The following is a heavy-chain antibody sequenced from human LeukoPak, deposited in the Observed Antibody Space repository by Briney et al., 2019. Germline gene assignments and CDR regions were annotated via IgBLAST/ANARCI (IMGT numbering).Heavy chain of an antibody. V-gene: IGHV4-4*07. CDR1: GGSIRSYY. Sequence: SETLSLTCTASGGSIRSYYWNWIRQPAGKRLEWIGRLFPSGNTNYNPSLKSRVTVSVDTSKNQFSLKLSSVTAADTAVYYCATELGLTGRGIFDHWGQGSLVTVSS. CDR2: LFPSGNT. D-gene: IGHD1-20*01. CDR3: ATELGLTGRGIFDH. J-gene: IGHJ4*02.